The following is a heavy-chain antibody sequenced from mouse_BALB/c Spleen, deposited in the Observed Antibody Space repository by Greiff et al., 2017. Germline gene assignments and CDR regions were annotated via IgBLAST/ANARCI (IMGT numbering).Heavy chain of an antibody. V-gene: IGHV1-5*01. CDR2: IYPGNSDT. CDR1: GYSFTSYW. J-gene: IGHJ2*01. CDR3: TRSETGGFDY. Sequence: VQLQQSGTVLARPGASVKMSCKASGYSFTSYWMHWVKQRPGQGLEWIGAIYPGNSDTSYNQKFKGKAKLTAVTSASTAYMELSSLTNEDSAVYYCTRSETGGFDYWGQGTTLTVSS.